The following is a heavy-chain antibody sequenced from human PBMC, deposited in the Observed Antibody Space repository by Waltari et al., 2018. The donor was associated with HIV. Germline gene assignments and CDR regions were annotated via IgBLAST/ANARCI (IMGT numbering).Heavy chain of an antibody. CDR2: ISWNRGSI. CDR1: GCTCDYYA. CDR3: AKDQGGYSSSWEYYFDY. D-gene: IGHD6-13*01. J-gene: IGHJ4*02. Sequence: VQLVESGGGMVSPVRSVRLSCAASGCTCDYYAMHWVREAPGRGLEWVSGISWNRGSIGYADSVKGRFTISRDNAKNSLYLQMNSLRAEDTALYYCAKDQGGYSSSWEYYFDYWGQGTLVTVSS. V-gene: IGHV3-9*01.